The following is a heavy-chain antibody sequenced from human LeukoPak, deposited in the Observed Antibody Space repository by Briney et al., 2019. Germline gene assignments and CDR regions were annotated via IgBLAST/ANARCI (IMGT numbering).Heavy chain of an antibody. CDR1: GFTFSSYG. Sequence: GRSLRLSCAASGFTFSSYGMHWVRQAPGKGLEWVAVIWYDGSNKYYAESVKGRFTISRDNSKNTLYLQMNSLRAEDTAVYYCARAHYYGSGKLDYWGQGTLVTVSS. V-gene: IGHV3-33*01. CDR2: IWYDGSNK. J-gene: IGHJ4*02. CDR3: ARAHYYGSGKLDY. D-gene: IGHD3-10*01.